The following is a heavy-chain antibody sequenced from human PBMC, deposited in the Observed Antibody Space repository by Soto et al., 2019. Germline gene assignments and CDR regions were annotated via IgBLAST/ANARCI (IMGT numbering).Heavy chain of an antibody. D-gene: IGHD3-22*01. CDR2: IYYSGST. CDR1: GGSISSYY. Sequence: SETLSLTCTVAGGSISSYYWSWIRQPPGKGLEWIGYIYYSGSTNYNPSLKSRVTISVDTSKNQFSLKLSSVTAADTAVYYCARANYYDSSGYYFDYWGQGTLVTVSS. V-gene: IGHV4-59*01. CDR3: ARANYYDSSGYYFDY. J-gene: IGHJ4*02.